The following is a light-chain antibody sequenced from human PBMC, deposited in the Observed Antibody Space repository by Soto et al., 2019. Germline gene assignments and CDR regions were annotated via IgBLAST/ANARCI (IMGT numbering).Light chain of an antibody. Sequence: DIQMTQSPSTLSASVGDRVTITCRASQSISDWLAWYQQKPGKAPKLLIYRASSLQAGVPSRFSGSGSGTEFTLTISSLQADDVATYYCQQYKGYSTFGGGTKVEI. CDR2: RAS. CDR1: QSISDW. V-gene: IGKV1-5*03. CDR3: QQYKGYST. J-gene: IGKJ4*01.